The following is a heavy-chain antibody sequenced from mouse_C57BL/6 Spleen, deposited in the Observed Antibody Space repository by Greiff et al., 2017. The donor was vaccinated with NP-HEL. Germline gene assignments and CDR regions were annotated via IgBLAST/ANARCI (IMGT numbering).Heavy chain of an antibody. CDR2: IDPSDSYT. CDR1: GYTFTSYW. CDR3: ARDYDDWYFDV. Sequence: VQLQQPGAELVRPGTSVKLSCKASGYTFTSYWMHWVKQRPGQGLEWIGVIDPSDSYTNYNQKFKGKATLTVDTSSSTAYMQLSSLTSEDSAVYYCARDYDDWYFDVWGTGTTVTVSS. D-gene: IGHD2-3*01. J-gene: IGHJ1*03. V-gene: IGHV1-59*01.